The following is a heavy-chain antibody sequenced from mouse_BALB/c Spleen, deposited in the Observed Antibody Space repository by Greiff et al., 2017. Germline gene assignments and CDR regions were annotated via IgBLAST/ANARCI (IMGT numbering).Heavy chain of an antibody. CDR2: ISSGGGST. J-gene: IGHJ4*01. Sequence: EVQRVESGGGLVKPGGSLKLSCAASGFAFSSYDMSWVRQTPEKRLEWVAYISSGGGSTYYPDTVKGRFTISRDNAKNTLYLQMSSLKSEDTAMYYCARSRYAAMDYWGQGTSVTVSS. D-gene: IGHD2-14*01. CDR1: GFAFSSYD. CDR3: ARSRYAAMDY. V-gene: IGHV5-12-1*01.